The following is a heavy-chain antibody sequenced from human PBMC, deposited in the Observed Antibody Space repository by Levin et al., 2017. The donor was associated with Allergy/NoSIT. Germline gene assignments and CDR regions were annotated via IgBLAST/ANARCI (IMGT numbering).Heavy chain of an antibody. D-gene: IGHD2-2*01. CDR1: GFTFSNYW. V-gene: IGHV3-74*01. Sequence: PGGSLRLSCAASGFTFSNYWMHWVRQAPGKGLVWVSHINSDGSNTNYAYSVKGRFTISRDNAKNTLYLQMNSLRDEDTAVYYCGRGGCSSTSCLDNWGQGTLVTVSA. CDR2: INSDGSNT. J-gene: IGHJ4*02. CDR3: GRGGCSSTSCLDN.